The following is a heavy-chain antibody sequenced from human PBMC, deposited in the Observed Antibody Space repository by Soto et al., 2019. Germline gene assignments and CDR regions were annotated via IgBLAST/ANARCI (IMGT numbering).Heavy chain of an antibody. J-gene: IGHJ4*02. CDR1: GGSITTGGYY. CDR3: ARDDTRAGYDY. CDR2: IYYSGST. Sequence: QVQLQESGPGLVKPSQTLSLTCTVSGGSITTGGYYWSWIRQHPGKGLEWIGYIYYSGSTSYNPSLKSRITMSVDXXXXXFSLXLXSVTXXDXXXYXCARDDTRAGYDYWGQGTLVTVSS. V-gene: IGHV4-31*03. D-gene: IGHD5-18*01.